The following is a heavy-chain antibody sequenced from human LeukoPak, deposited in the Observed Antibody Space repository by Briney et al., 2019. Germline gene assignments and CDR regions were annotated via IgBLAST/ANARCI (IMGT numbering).Heavy chain of an antibody. V-gene: IGHV1-69*13. CDR2: IIPIFGTA. D-gene: IGHD2-2*02. J-gene: IGHJ6*02. CDR3: ARETLRYCSSTSCYTNYYYGMDV. Sequence: SVKVSCKASGGTFSSYAISWVRQAPGQGLEWMGGIIPIFGTANYAQKFQGRVTITADESTSTAYMELSSLRSEDTAVYYCARETLRYCSSTSCYTNYYYGMDVWGQGTTVTVSS. CDR1: GGTFSSYA.